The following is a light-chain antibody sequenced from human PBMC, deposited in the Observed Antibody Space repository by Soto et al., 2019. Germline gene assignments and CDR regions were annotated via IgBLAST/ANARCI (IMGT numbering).Light chain of an antibody. CDR3: SSYTSTSNYV. V-gene: IGLV2-14*01. CDR2: DVS. J-gene: IGLJ1*01. Sequence: QSVLTQPASVSGSPGQSITISCTGTSSDVGSYNYVSWYQQHPGKAPKLMIFDVSNRPSGVSNRFSGSKSGYTASLTISGLQAEDEADYYCSSYTSTSNYVFGTGTKVTVL. CDR1: SSDVGSYNY.